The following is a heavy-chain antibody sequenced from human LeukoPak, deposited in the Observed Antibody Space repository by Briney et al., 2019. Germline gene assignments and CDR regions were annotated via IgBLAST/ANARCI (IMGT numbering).Heavy chain of an antibody. V-gene: IGHV1-18*01. CDR3: ARDLPGIFGVVTITYYYYYYGMDV. CDR1: GYTFTSYG. D-gene: IGHD3-3*01. CDR2: ISAYNGNT. J-gene: IGHJ6*02. Sequence: ASVKVSCKASGYTFTSYGISWVRQAPGQGLEWMGWISAYNGNTNYAQKLQGRVTMTTDTSTSTAYMELRSLRPDDTAVYYCARDLPGIFGVVTITYYYYYYGMDVWGQGTTVTVSS.